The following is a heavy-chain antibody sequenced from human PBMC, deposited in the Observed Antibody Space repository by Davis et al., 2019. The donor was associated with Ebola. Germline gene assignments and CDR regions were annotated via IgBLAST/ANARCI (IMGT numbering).Heavy chain of an antibody. V-gene: IGHV4-59*12. CDR2: IYYSGST. D-gene: IGHD3-3*01. Sequence: SETLSLTCTVSGGSISSYYWTWVRQPPGKRLEWIGYIYYSGSTNYNPSLKSRVTISVDTSKNQFSLKLSSVTAADTAVYYCARARTIFGVVTRGWYFDLWGRGTLVTVSS. CDR1: GGSISSYY. CDR3: ARARTIFGVVTRGWYFDL. J-gene: IGHJ2*01.